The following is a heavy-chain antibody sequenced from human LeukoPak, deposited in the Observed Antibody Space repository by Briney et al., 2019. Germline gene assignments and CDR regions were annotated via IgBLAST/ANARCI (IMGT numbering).Heavy chain of an antibody. CDR3: ARDTYYYDSSGYYFDY. Sequence: GASVKVSCKASENSFTNYYMHWVRQAPGQGLEWMGRIIPIFGIANYAQKFQGRVTITADKSTSTAYMELSSLRSEDTAVYYCARDTYYYDSSGYYFDYWGQGTLVTVSS. CDR2: IIPIFGIA. D-gene: IGHD3-22*01. J-gene: IGHJ4*02. CDR1: ENSFTNYY. V-gene: IGHV1-69*04.